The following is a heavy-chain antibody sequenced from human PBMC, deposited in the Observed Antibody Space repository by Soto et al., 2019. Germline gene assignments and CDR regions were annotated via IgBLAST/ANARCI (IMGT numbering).Heavy chain of an antibody. CDR1: GYTFSNYA. V-gene: IGHV1-18*01. J-gene: IGHJ4*02. CDR2: ISTDDGYT. Sequence: QVQLVQSGAEVKKPGASVKVSCKASGYTFSNYAISWVRQAPGQGLEWMGWISTDDGYTNYARDRVTMTTDSSTNTAYMELRSLRSDDTAIYYCARDRLHSGYDGDYRGQGTLVTISS. D-gene: IGHD5-12*01. CDR3: ARDRLHSGYDGDY.